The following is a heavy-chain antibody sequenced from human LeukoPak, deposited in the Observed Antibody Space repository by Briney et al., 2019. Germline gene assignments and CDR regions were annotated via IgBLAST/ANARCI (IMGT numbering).Heavy chain of an antibody. Sequence: GGSLRLSCAASGFTFSSYEMNWVRQAPGKGLEWVSYISSSGSTIYYADSVKGRFTISRDNSKNTLYLQMNSLRAEDTAVYYCAKDGSVSSGYIGNYYYYMDVWGKGTTVTISS. CDR3: AKDGSVSSGYIGNYYYYMDV. V-gene: IGHV3-48*03. CDR2: ISSSGSTI. J-gene: IGHJ6*03. D-gene: IGHD3-22*01. CDR1: GFTFSSYE.